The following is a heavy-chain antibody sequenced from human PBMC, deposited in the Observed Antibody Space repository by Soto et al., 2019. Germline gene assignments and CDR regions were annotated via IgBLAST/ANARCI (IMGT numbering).Heavy chain of an antibody. CDR3: AKKKRGPAVHYYYYMDV. Sequence: PGGSLRLSCAASGFTFSSYAMSWVRQAPGKGLEWVSAISGSGGSTYYADSVKGRFTISRDNSKNTLYLQMNSLRAEDTAVYYCAKKKRGPAVHYYYYMDVWGKGTTVTVSS. D-gene: IGHD3-10*01. CDR2: ISGSGGST. V-gene: IGHV3-23*01. J-gene: IGHJ6*03. CDR1: GFTFSSYA.